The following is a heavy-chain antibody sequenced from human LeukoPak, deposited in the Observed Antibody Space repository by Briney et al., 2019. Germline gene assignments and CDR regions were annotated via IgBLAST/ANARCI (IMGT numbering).Heavy chain of an antibody. J-gene: IGHJ4*02. CDR3: GSYRYTGSFDS. D-gene: IGHD3-16*02. CDR1: GGSFSDYY. V-gene: IGHV4-34*01. Sequence: KASETLSLTCAVYGGSFSDYYWSWLRQPPGKGLEWIGEITHSGTTNNSPSLKSRVSISVDTSKNQFSLKLNSVAAADAAMYSSGSYRYTGSFDSWGQGMLVNVSS. CDR2: ITHSGTT.